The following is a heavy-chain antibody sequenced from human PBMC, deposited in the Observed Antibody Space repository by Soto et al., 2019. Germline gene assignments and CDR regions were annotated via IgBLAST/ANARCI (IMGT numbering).Heavy chain of an antibody. J-gene: IGHJ6*02. D-gene: IGHD3-3*01. CDR2: IWHDGSEK. CDR3: ARDASYYSLWSGYCTSRNGIDV. V-gene: IGHV3-33*01. CDR1: GFTFSSFG. Sequence: QVQVVESGGGVVQPGRSLRLSCAASGFTFSSFGMHWVRQAPGKGLEWVSLIWHDGSEKTYGDSVKGRFTISRDNSRNTGSLQMTSLRADDAAVYYCARDASYYSLWSGYCTSRNGIDVWGQGTTVTVSS.